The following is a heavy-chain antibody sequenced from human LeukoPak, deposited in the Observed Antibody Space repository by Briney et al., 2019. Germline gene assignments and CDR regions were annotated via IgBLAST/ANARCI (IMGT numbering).Heavy chain of an antibody. V-gene: IGHV1-8*02. J-gene: IGHJ4*02. CDR1: GYTFTGYY. D-gene: IGHD3-10*01. CDR2: MNPNSGNT. CDR3: ARVRITMVRGASRERYYFDY. Sequence: ASVKVSCKASGYTFTGYYMHWVRQATGQGLEWMGWMNPNSGNTGYAQKFQGRVTMTRNTSISTAYMELSSLRSEDTAVYYCARVRITMVRGASRERYYFDYWGQGTLVTVSS.